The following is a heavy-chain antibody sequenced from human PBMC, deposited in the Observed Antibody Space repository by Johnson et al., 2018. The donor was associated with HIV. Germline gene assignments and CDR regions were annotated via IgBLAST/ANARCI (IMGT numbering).Heavy chain of an antibody. V-gene: IGHV3-30-3*01. D-gene: IGHD6-13*01. J-gene: IGHJ3*02. CDR2: ISYDGSNK. CDR1: GFIFSNYP. CDR3: AREIIAAADDI. Sequence: QVQLVESGGGVVRPGRSLRLSCAASGFIFSNYPMHWVRQAPGKGLEWVAVISYDGSNKYYADSVKGRFTISRDNAKKSLYLQMNSLRAEDTALYYCAREIIAAADDIWGQGTMVTVSS.